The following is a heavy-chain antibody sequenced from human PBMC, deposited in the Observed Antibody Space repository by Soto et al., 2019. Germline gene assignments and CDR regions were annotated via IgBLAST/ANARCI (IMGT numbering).Heavy chain of an antibody. CDR3: SRGTKWGSGRVQY. Sequence: EVQLVESGGGLVQPGGSLRLSCAASGFTFPYSWMHWVRQAPGKGLVWVARIGGDGSITTYTDSVKGRFAISRDNAKNTLNLRMASLRPEDTAGYYCSRGTKWGSGRVQYLGQGTVVTVAS. J-gene: IGHJ4*02. CDR2: IGGDGSIT. V-gene: IGHV3-74*01. D-gene: IGHD3-10*01. CDR1: GFTFPYSW.